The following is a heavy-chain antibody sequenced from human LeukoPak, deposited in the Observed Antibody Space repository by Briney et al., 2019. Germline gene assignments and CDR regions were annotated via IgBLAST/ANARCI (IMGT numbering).Heavy chain of an antibody. CDR1: GFTFSSYA. D-gene: IGHD3-22*01. J-gene: IGHJ4*02. V-gene: IGHV3-23*01. CDR2: VSGSGDST. Sequence: GGSLRLSCAPSGFTFSSYAINWVRQAPGRGLEWVSTVSGSGDSTYYADSVKGRFTLSRDNSKNTLYLQMNSLRAEDTAVYYCAKVQGLYDSSGYPFDYWGQGTLVTVSS. CDR3: AKVQGLYDSSGYPFDY.